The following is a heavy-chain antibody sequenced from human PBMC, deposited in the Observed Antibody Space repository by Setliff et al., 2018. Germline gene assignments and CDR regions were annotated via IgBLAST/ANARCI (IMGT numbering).Heavy chain of an antibody. CDR1: GGAISSGSYY. J-gene: IGHJ4*02. D-gene: IGHD6-19*01. Sequence: LALTCTVSGGAISSGSYYWSWIRQPAGKGLEWIGHIYTSGSTNYNPSLKSRVTISVDTSKNQFSLNLSSVTAADTAIYYFTRASSIAVAVSSIWGQGTLVTVSS. CDR3: TRASSIAVAVSSI. CDR2: IYTSGST. V-gene: IGHV4-61*09.